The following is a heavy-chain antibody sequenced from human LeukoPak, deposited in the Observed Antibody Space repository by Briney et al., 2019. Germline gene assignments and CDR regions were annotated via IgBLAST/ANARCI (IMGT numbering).Heavy chain of an antibody. V-gene: IGHV3-30-3*01. D-gene: IGHD3-16*01. CDR1: GFTFRSYA. Sequence: PGGSLRLSCAASGFTFRSYAMHWVRQAPGKGLEWVAVISYDGSNKYYADSVKGRFTISRDNSKNGLYLEMNSLRAEDTAIYYCARVWGDYWGQGTLVTVSS. CDR2: ISYDGSNK. CDR3: ARVWGDY. J-gene: IGHJ4*02.